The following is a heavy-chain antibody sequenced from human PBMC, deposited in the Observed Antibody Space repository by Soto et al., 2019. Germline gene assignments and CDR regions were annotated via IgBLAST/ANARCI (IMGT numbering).Heavy chain of an antibody. CDR2: ISGDGSRT. CDR1: EFTFRSYW. V-gene: IGHV3-74*01. J-gene: IGHJ3*01. D-gene: IGHD1-7*01. CDR3: ARSLTGTYGAFDL. Sequence: GGSLRLSCAASEFTFRSYWMHWVRQSPGKGLVWVSRISGDGSRTNYADSVRGRITISRDNAKNTVYLQVDSLRDEDTAVYYCARSLTGTYGAFDLWGQGTVITVSS.